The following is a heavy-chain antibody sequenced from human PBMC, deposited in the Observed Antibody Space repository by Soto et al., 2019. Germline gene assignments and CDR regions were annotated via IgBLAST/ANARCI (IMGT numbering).Heavy chain of an antibody. D-gene: IGHD3-9*01. V-gene: IGHV3-13*01. CDR2: IGTAGDT. CDR3: ARGQGTYYDILTGYYSGWFDP. J-gene: IGHJ5*02. Sequence: EVQLVESGGGLVQPGGSLRLSCAASGFTFSSYDMHWVRQATGKGLEWVSAIGTAGDTYYPGSVKGRFTISRENAKNSVYLQMNSLRAGDTAVYYCARGQGTYYDILTGYYSGWFDPWGQGTLVTVSS. CDR1: GFTFSSYD.